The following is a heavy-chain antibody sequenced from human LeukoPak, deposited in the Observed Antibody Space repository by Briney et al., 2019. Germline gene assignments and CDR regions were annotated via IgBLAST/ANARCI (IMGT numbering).Heavy chain of an antibody. Sequence: GGSLRLSCAASGFTFSSYWMHWVRQAPGKGLVWVSHINSDGSSTNYADSVKGRFTISRDNAKNTLYLQMNSLRAEDTAVYYCARAGANLRSSGYLYWGQGTLVTVSS. CDR2: INSDGSST. D-gene: IGHD3-22*01. CDR1: GFTFSSYW. V-gene: IGHV3-74*01. J-gene: IGHJ4*02. CDR3: ARAGANLRSSGYLY.